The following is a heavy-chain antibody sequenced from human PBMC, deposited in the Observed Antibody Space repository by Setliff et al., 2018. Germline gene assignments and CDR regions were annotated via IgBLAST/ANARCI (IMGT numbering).Heavy chain of an antibody. CDR2: IYHSGST. V-gene: IGHV4-38-2*02. D-gene: IGHD6-13*01. Sequence: LSLTCTVSGYSISSGYYWGWIRQPPGKGLEWIGSIYHSGSTYYNPSLKSRVTISVDTSKNQFSLKLSSVTAADTAVYYCARGGRGSSMTWGQGTMVTV. J-gene: IGHJ3*01. CDR1: GYSISSGYY. CDR3: ARGGRGSSMT.